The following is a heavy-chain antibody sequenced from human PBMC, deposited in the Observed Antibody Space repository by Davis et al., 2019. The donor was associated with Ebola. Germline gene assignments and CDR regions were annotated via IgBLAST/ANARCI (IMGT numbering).Heavy chain of an antibody. Sequence: GGSLRLSCAASGFTFSRYSMNWVRQAPGKGLEWVSAISGSGGSTYYADSVKGRFTISRDNSKNTLYLQMNSLRAEDTAVYYCAKATVLYFDLWGRGTLVTVSS. V-gene: IGHV3-23*01. J-gene: IGHJ2*01. CDR2: ISGSGGST. CDR3: AKATVLYFDL. D-gene: IGHD4-17*01. CDR1: GFTFSRYS.